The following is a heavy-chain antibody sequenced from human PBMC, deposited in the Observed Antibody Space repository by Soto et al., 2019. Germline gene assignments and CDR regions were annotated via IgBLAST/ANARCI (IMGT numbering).Heavy chain of an antibody. CDR1: GFTFDDHA. Sequence: EAQVVESGGGLVQPGRSLRLSCAASGFTFDDHAMHWVRQAPGKGLEWVSGISWNTASINYADSVKGRFTISRDNAKNSLFLQMNSSRAEDTALYYCAKAERDAFNIWGQGTMVTVSS. CDR3: AKAERDAFNI. CDR2: ISWNTASI. V-gene: IGHV3-9*01. J-gene: IGHJ3*02.